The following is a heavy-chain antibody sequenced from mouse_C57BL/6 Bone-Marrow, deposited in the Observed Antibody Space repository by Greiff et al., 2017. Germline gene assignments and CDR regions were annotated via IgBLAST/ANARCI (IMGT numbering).Heavy chain of an antibody. V-gene: IGHV1-81*01. Sequence: VKLMESGAELARPGASVKLSCKASGYTFTSYGISWVKQRTGQGLEWIGEIYPRSGNTYYNEKFKGKATLTADKSSSTAYMELRSLTSEDSAVYFCARGGYDGYLYAMDYWGQGTSVTVSS. CDR1: GYTFTSYG. J-gene: IGHJ4*01. CDR2: IYPRSGNT. D-gene: IGHD2-3*01. CDR3: ARGGYDGYLYAMDY.